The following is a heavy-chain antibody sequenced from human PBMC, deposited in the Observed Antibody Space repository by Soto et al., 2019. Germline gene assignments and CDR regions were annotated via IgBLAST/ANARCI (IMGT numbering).Heavy chain of an antibody. V-gene: IGHV3-21*01. CDR3: ARDAVQYYYDSSGYPPWFDP. Sequence: GSLRLSCAASGFTFSSYSMNWVRQAPGKGLEWVSSISSSSSYIYYADSVKGRFTISRDNAKNSLYLQMNSLRAEDTAVYYCARDAVQYYYDSSGYPPWFDPWGQGTLVTVSS. J-gene: IGHJ5*02. D-gene: IGHD3-22*01. CDR2: ISSSSSYI. CDR1: GFTFSSYS.